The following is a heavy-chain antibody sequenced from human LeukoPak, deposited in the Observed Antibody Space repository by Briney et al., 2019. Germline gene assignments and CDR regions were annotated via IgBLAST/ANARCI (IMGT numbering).Heavy chain of an antibody. J-gene: IGHJ4*02. CDR1: GFTFSGSA. CDR2: IRSKANSYAT. Sequence: GGSLRLSCAAPGFTFSGSAMHWVRQASGKGLEWVGRIRSKANSYATAYAASVKGRFTISRDDSKNTAYLQMNSLKTEDTAVYYCTTQSPSTATTDYWGQGTLVTVSS. CDR3: TTQSPSTATTDY. V-gene: IGHV3-73*01. D-gene: IGHD4-17*01.